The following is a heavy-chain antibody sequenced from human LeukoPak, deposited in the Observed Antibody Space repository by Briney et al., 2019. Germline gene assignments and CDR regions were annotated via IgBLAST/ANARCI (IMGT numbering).Heavy chain of an antibody. V-gene: IGHV4-34*01. Sequence: PSETLSLTCAVSGVSFYDYYWAWVRQTPGKGLEWIGEINHSGYTNDSPSLKSRVTLSIDTSKKQFSLNLRSVTVADAGIYCCTRMTTGHDYWGQGTLVSVSS. CDR1: GVSFYDYY. J-gene: IGHJ4*02. D-gene: IGHD4-17*01. CDR3: TRMTTGHDY. CDR2: INHSGYT.